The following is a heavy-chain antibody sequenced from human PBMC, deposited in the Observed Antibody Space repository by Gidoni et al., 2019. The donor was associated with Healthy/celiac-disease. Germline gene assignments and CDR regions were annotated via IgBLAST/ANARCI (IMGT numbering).Heavy chain of an antibody. J-gene: IGHJ4*02. CDR2: IYPGDSDT. D-gene: IGHD4-17*01. Sequence: EVQLVQSGAEVKKHGESMKISCKGSGYSITSYWLGWVRQMTGKRLEWLWIIYPGDSDTRYSPSFQGQVTISADKSISTAYLQWSSLKASDTAMYYCARPDYGDYDKYDYWGQGTLVTVSS. V-gene: IGHV5-51*01. CDR1: GYSITSYW. CDR3: ARPDYGDYDKYDY.